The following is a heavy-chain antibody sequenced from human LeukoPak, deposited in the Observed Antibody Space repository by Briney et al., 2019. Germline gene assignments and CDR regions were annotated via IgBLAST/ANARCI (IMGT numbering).Heavy chain of an antibody. J-gene: IGHJ4*02. CDR2: INPNSGGT. V-gene: IGHV1-2*02. CDR3: ARDLTYYDSSGYSTDY. CDR1: GYTFTDYY. D-gene: IGHD3-22*01. Sequence: ASVKVSCKASGYTFTDYYMHWVRQAPGQGLEWMGWINPNSGGTNYAQKFQGRVTMTRDTSISTAYMELSRLRSDDTAVYYCARDLTYYDSSGYSTDYWGQGTLVTASS.